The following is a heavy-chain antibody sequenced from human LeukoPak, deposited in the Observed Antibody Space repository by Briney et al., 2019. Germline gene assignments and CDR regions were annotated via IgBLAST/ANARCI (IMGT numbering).Heavy chain of an antibody. J-gene: IGHJ4*02. CDR3: NPICRDGSCYLFDY. CDR1: GFTFSSHV. D-gene: IGHD2-15*01. CDR2: ISSNGVRT. V-gene: IGHV3-64D*06. Sequence: GGSLRHSCSASGFTFSSHVLDWVRQAPGKGLEFVSAISSNGVRTYYADSVKGRFTISRDNSKNTLYLQMSSLRAEDTAVYYCNPICRDGSCYLFDYWGERSLVTVSS.